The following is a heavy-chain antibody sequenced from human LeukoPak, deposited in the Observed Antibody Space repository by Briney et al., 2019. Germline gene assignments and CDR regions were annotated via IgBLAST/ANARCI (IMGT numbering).Heavy chain of an antibody. J-gene: IGHJ6*03. D-gene: IGHD2-15*01. V-gene: IGHV1-69*13. CDR3: AREVGYCSGGSCPIDASYYYYYMDV. CDR2: IIPICGTS. Sequence: ASVKVSCKASGGTFSSYAISWVRQAPGQGLEWMGGIIPICGTSNYAQKFQGRVTITADESTSTAYMELSSLRSEDTAVYYCAREVGYCSGGSCPIDASYYYYYMDVWGKGTTVTISS. CDR1: GGTFSSYA.